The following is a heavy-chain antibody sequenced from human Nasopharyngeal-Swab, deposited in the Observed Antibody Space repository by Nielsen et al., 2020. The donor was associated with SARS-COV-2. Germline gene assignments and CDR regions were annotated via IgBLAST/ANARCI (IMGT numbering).Heavy chain of an antibody. D-gene: IGHD6-19*01. J-gene: IGHJ3*02. CDR1: GGSFSASY. CDR2: INHSGST. Sequence: SETLSLTCAVYGGSFSASYWGWIRQPPGKGLEWIGEINHSGSTNYNPSLKSRVTISVDTSKNQFSLKLSSVTAADTAVYYCARHIRGWDAFDIWGQGTTVTVSS. V-gene: IGHV4-34*01. CDR3: ARHIRGWDAFDI.